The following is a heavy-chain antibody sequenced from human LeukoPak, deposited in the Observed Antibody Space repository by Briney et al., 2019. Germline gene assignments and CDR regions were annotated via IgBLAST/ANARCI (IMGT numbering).Heavy chain of an antibody. V-gene: IGHV4-59*01. CDR2: IYYIGST. Sequence: SETLALTCTVPGGSISSYYRSWIRQPPGKGLEWIGYIYYIGSTKYNPSLKSRVSISVDTSKNQFSLKLSSVTAADTTVYYCARVPDYGDYYFDYWGQGTLVTVSS. J-gene: IGHJ4*02. D-gene: IGHD4-17*01. CDR1: GGSISSYY. CDR3: ARVPDYGDYYFDY.